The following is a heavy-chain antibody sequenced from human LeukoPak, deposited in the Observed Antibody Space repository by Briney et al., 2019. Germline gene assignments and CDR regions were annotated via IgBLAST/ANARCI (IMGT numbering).Heavy chain of an antibody. V-gene: IGHV3-49*04. J-gene: IGHJ4*02. CDR2: IRSKAYGGTT. CDR1: GFTFGDYA. CDR3: TRDQTPYY. Sequence: GGSLRLSCTASGFTFGDYAMTWVRQAPGKGLEWVGFIRSKAYGGTTEYAASVKGRFTISRDDSKSIAYLQLNSLKTEDTAVYYCTRDQTPYYWGQGTLVTVSS.